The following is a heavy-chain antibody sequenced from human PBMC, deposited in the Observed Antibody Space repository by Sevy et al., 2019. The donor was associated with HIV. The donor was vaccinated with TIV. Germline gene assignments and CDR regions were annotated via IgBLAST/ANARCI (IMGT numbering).Heavy chain of an antibody. V-gene: IGHV3-23*01. CDR3: AKGDIVVVPAAIVDY. Sequence: GGSLRLSCAASGFTFSSYAMSWVRQAPGKGLEWVSAISGSGGSTYYADSVKGRFTISRDNSKNTLYLQMNSLRAEDTAVYYCAKGDIVVVPAAIVDYWGQGTWSPSPQ. D-gene: IGHD2-2*01. CDR1: GFTFSSYA. CDR2: ISGSGGST. J-gene: IGHJ4*02.